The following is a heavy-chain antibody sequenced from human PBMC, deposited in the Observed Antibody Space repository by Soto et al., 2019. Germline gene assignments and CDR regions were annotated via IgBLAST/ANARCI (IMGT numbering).Heavy chain of an antibody. Sequence: GPDVKKPGASVKVSCKASGYTFSRYGISWVRQAPGQGLEWMGWISGYNGDTIYAQKVQGRVTMTIDTSTYTAYMELRSLTSDDTAIYYCAKNGQPPYYYYGMDVWGQGTTVTVSS. V-gene: IGHV1-18*01. CDR3: AKNGQPPYYYYGMDV. CDR1: GYTFSRYG. CDR2: ISGYNGDT. J-gene: IGHJ6*02. D-gene: IGHD2-8*01.